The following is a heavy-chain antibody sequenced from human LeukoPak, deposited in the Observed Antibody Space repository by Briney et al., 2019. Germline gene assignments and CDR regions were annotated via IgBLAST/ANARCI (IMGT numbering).Heavy chain of an antibody. J-gene: IGHJ5*02. CDR3: AKGGDTYAVNWFDH. V-gene: IGHV3-23*01. Sequence: PGESLRLSCEASGFTFSSYVMTWVRQAPGKGLEWVSVISGGRGSTYYADSVKGRFTISRDNFKNTVYLQMNSLRAEDTAVYYCAKGGDTYAVNWFDHWGQGAQVTVSS. D-gene: IGHD5-18*01. CDR2: ISGGRGST. CDR1: GFTFSSYV.